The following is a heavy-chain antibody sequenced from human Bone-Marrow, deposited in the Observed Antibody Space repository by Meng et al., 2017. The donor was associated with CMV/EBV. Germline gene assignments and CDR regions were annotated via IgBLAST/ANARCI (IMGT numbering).Heavy chain of an antibody. D-gene: IGHD3-10*01. CDR2: INPKSGVT. CDR1: GYTFSDYF. CDR3: SRDRGVGAAGY. J-gene: IGHJ4*01. Sequence: ASVTVSCKASGYTFSDYFLHWVRQAPGQGLEWMGWINPKSGVTNYAQRFQERVTITTDTSIRSVYMDLSRLTADDAAIFYGSRDRGVGAAGYWGQGTMVTVSS. V-gene: IGHV1-2*02.